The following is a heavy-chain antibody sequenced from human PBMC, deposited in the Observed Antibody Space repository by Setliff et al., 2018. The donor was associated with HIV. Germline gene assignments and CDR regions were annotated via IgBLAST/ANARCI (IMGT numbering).Heavy chain of an antibody. Sequence: ASVKVSCKASGYSLSTYAISWVRQAPGQGLEWMGWIDSNNGNRNFAQKFRGRVTMTTDISTNTAYMEVRSLSFDDTAVYYCVRLTADRTNYYYYMDVWSKGTTVTVSS. CDR3: VRLTADRTNYYYYMDV. D-gene: IGHD2-8*01. V-gene: IGHV1-18*01. J-gene: IGHJ6*03. CDR1: GYSLSTYA. CDR2: IDSNNGNR.